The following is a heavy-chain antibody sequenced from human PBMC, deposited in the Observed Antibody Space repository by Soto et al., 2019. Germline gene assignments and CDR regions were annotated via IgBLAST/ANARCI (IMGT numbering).Heavy chain of an antibody. J-gene: IGHJ3*02. CDR2: INAGNGNT. V-gene: IGHV1-3*01. CDR3: ARVRAPEVAFDI. CDR1: GYTFTSYA. Sequence: ASVKVSCKASGYTFTSYAMHWVRQAPGQRLEWMGWINAGNGNTKYSQKFQGRVTITRDTSASTAYMELSSLRSEDTAVYYCARVRAPEVAFDIWGQGTMVTVSS.